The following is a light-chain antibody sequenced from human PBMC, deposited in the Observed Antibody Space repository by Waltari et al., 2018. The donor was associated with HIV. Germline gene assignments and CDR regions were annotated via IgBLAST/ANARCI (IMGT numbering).Light chain of an antibody. CDR2: EDD. CDR1: SGSIADNY. V-gene: IGLV6-57*02. Sequence: NLMLTQPHSVSESPGKTVTISCTGSSGSIADNYVQWYQQRPGSAPTTVIYEDDQRPSGVPDRFSGSVDRSSKSASLTISGLRTEDEADYYCQSYDNNNRWVLGGGTKLTVL. J-gene: IGLJ3*02. CDR3: QSYDNNNRWV.